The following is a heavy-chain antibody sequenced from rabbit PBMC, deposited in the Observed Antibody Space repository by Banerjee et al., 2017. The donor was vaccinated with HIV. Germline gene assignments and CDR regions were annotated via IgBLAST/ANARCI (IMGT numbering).Heavy chain of an antibody. Sequence: QSLEESGGGLVKPGASLTLTCTASGFSFNNNYYMCWVRQAPGKGLEWIGCIYTGDGSTYYASWAKGRFTISKTSSTTVTLQMTSLTAADMATYFCARNNATGRTYDLWGPGTLVTVS. V-gene: IGHV1S40*01. CDR3: ARNNATGRTYDL. CDR2: IYTGDGST. J-gene: IGHJ4*01. CDR1: GFSFNNNYY. D-gene: IGHD6-1*01.